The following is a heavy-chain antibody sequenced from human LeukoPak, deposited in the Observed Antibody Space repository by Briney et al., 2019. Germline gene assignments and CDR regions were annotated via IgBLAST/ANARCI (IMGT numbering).Heavy chain of an antibody. CDR3: ARDSLRRYYDSSGWWTPPPEYDAFDI. J-gene: IGHJ3*02. V-gene: IGHV3-30*02. CDR2: IRYDGSNK. CDR1: GFTFSSYG. Sequence: GGSLRLSCAASGFTFSSYGMHWVRQAPGKGLEWVAFIRYDGSNKYYADSVKGRFTISRDNSKNTLYLQMNSLRAEDTAVYYCARDSLRRYYDSSGWWTPPPEYDAFDIWGQGTMVTVSS. D-gene: IGHD3-22*01.